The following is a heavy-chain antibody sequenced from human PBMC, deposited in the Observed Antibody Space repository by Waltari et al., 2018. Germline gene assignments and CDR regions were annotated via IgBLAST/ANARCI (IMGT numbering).Heavy chain of an antibody. V-gene: IGHV1-46*01. Sequence: QVQLVQSGAEVKKPGASVKVSCKASGYTFTNYYMHWVRQAPGQGLEWMGIINPSGGSTSYAQKFQGRVTMTRDTSTSTVYMELSSLRSEDTAVYYCARSQSADAFDIWGQGTMVTVSS. CDR3: ARSQSADAFDI. CDR2: INPSGGST. CDR1: GYTFTNYY. J-gene: IGHJ3*02.